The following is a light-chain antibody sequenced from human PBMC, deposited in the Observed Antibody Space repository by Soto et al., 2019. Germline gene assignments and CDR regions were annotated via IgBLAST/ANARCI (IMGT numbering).Light chain of an antibody. CDR3: AAWDGSLNHIL. V-gene: IGLV1-44*01. J-gene: IGLJ2*01. Sequence: QSVLTRTPSASGTPGQGVAISCSGSSSNMGSNTVNWYQHLPGTAPKLLIYNDNQRPSGVPDRFFGSKSGTSASLAITGHQPEDEADYYCAAWDGSLNHILFGGGTKLTVL. CDR1: SSNMGSNT. CDR2: NDN.